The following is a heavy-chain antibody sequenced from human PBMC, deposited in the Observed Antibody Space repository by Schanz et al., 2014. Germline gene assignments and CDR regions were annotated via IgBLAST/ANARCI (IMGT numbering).Heavy chain of an antibody. D-gene: IGHD3-10*02. V-gene: IGHV3-73*01. Sequence: EVQLVQSGGGLVQPGGSLKLSCAGSGFIFSSSAMHWVRQAPGKGLEWVGRIRSKANRYETHYAASVRGRFTISRDDSKNTTYLQMNSLRTEDAAVYYCRCLHEFDPWGQGTLVTVSS. CDR1: GFIFSSSA. CDR2: IRSKANRYET. CDR3: RCLHEFDP. J-gene: IGHJ5*02.